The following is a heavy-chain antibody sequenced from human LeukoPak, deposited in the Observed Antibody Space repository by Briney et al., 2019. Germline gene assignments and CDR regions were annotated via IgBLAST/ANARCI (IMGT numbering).Heavy chain of an antibody. J-gene: IGHJ6*03. CDR1: GGSISSYY. Sequence: SETLSHTCSVSGGSISSYYWSWIRQSPGKGLGGIGYVFYKGSTNYNPSLKSRVSISVDTAKNQFSLRLSSVTAADTAVYYCARGNNYYFYYMDVWGKGATVTVSS. V-gene: IGHV4-59*01. CDR3: ARGNNYYFYYMDV. CDR2: VFYKGST.